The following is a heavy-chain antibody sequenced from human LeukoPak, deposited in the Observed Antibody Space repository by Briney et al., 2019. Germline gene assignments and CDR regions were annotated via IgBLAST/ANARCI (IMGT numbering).Heavy chain of an antibody. V-gene: IGHV3-7*01. CDR2: IKEDGSEE. CDR3: ATYSYDFWSDRPFDY. D-gene: IGHD3-3*01. Sequence: GGSLRLSCAASGFTFSTYWMSWVGQAPGKGLEWVANIKEDGSEEYYVDSVKGRFTISRDNAKNSLYLQMNSLRAEDTAVYYCATYSYDFWSDRPFDYWGQGTLVTVSS. J-gene: IGHJ4*02. CDR1: GFTFSTYW.